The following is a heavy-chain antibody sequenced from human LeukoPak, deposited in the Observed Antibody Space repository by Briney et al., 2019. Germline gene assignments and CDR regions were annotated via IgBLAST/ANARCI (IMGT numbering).Heavy chain of an antibody. CDR1: GGSISSSSYY. Sequence: PSETLSLTCTVSGGSISSSSYYWGWIRQPPGKGLEWIGSIYYSGSTYYNPSLKSRVTISVDPSKNHLSLKLSSVTAADTAVYYCARGLSYYYGSGSYYPSGWPYYYYMDVWGKGTTVTVSS. J-gene: IGHJ6*03. CDR3: ARGLSYYYGSGSYYPSGWPYYYYMDV. V-gene: IGHV4-39*02. D-gene: IGHD3-10*01. CDR2: IYYSGST.